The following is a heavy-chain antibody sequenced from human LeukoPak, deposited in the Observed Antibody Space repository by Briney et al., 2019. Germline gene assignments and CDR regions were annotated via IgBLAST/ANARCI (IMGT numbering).Heavy chain of an antibody. Sequence: GGSLRLSCIASGFTFSSYAMYWVRQSPGKGLEWVSGIGDNGYATGYSDYVRGRFTISRDNSRNTVYLQLNSLRAEDTAVYYCAKGRGAFDIWGQGTMVTVSS. V-gene: IGHV3-23*01. D-gene: IGHD3-10*01. CDR1: GFTFSSYA. CDR2: IGDNGYAT. J-gene: IGHJ3*02. CDR3: AKGRGAFDI.